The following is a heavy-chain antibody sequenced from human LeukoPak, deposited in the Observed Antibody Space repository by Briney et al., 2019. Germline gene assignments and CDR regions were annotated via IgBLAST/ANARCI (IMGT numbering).Heavy chain of an antibody. CDR2: IYYSGST. V-gene: IGHV4-59*01. Sequence: SETLSLTCTVSGGSISSYYWSWIRQPPGKGLEWIGYIYYSGSTNYYPPLKSRVTISVDTSKNQCSLKLSSVTAADTAVYYCARVRASGGSSYAFDIWGQGTMVTVSS. D-gene: IGHD6-6*01. CDR3: ARVRASGGSSYAFDI. CDR1: GGSISSYY. J-gene: IGHJ3*02.